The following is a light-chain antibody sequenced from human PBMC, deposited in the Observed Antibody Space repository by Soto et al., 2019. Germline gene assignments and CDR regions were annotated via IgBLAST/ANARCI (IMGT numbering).Light chain of an antibody. J-gene: IGKJ1*01. CDR2: DAS. CDR1: QNVNKW. CDR3: QQSYSTPRT. Sequence: DIQMTQSPSTLSASVGDRVTITCRASQNVNKWLAWFQQKPGKVPKLLIFDASTLQTGVPSRFGGGGSGTEFTLTISSLDPEDFGTYYCQQSYSTPRTFGQGTKVDI. V-gene: IGKV1-5*01.